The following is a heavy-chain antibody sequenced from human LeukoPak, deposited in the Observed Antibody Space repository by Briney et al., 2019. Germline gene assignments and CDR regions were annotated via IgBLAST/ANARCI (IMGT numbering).Heavy chain of an antibody. D-gene: IGHD3-22*01. CDR2: ISREGGTT. Sequence: GGSLRLSCSASGFTFSASPMHWIRQAPGRGLEYVSAISREGGTTCYADSVKGRFTISRDNSKNTLYLQMSSLRAEDTAVYYCVKEISGYYDYWGQGTLVTVSS. V-gene: IGHV3-64D*06. CDR3: VKEISGYYDY. J-gene: IGHJ4*02. CDR1: GFTFSASP.